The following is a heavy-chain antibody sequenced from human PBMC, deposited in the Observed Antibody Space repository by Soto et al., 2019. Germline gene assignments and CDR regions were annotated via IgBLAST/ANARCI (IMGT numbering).Heavy chain of an antibody. D-gene: IGHD3-9*01. V-gene: IGHV4-34*01. CDR2: INHRDSI. Sequence: QVQLQQWGAGPLRPLETLSLTCGVSGGTFSGYYWAWIRQSPGQGLEWMGEINHRDSITYNTALKSRVSTSVGTSKKHYSLNLRSVTAADTAVYYCAGESHDLLTGPPWVWYFDLWGRGTLVTVSS. J-gene: IGHJ2*01. CDR1: GGTFSGYY. CDR3: AGESHDLLTGPPWVWYFDL.